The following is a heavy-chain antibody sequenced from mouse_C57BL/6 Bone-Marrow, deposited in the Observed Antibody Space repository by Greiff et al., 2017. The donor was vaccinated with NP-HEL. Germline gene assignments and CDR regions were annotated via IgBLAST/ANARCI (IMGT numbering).Heavy chain of an antibody. CDR3: ARHVDYGSSFFFDY. Sequence: EVKVVESGGGLVQPGGSLKLSCAASGFTFSDYYMYWVRQTPEKRLEWVAYISNGGGSTYYPDTVKGRFTISRDNAKNTLYLQMSRLKSEDTAMYYCARHVDYGSSFFFDYWGQGTTLTVSA. J-gene: IGHJ2*01. V-gene: IGHV5-12*01. D-gene: IGHD1-1*01. CDR2: ISNGGGST. CDR1: GFTFSDYY.